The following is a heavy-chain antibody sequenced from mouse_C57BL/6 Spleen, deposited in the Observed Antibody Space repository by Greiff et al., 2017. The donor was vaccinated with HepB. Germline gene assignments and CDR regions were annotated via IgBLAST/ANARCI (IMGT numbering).Heavy chain of an antibody. Sequence: VQLHQSGAELVKPGASVKISCKASGYAFSSYWMNWVKQRPGKGLEWIGQIYPGDGDTNYNGKFKGKATLTADKSSSTAYMQLSSLTSEDSAVYFCARVGGSPYYFDYWGQGTTLTVSS. D-gene: IGHD1-1*01. V-gene: IGHV1-80*01. J-gene: IGHJ2*01. CDR2: IYPGDGDT. CDR1: GYAFSSYW. CDR3: ARVGGSPYYFDY.